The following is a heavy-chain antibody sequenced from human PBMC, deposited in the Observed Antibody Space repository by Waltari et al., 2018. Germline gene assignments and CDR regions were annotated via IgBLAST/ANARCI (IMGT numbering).Heavy chain of an antibody. J-gene: IGHJ4*02. D-gene: IGHD6-19*01. CDR3: ARQPHLPPGYSSGRFTQENYFDY. Sequence: QVQLQESGPGLVKPSETLSLTCTVSGGSISSYYWSWIRQPPGKGLEWIGYIYSSGSTNYNPSRKSRVTISVDTSKNQFSLKLSSVTAADTAVYYCARQPHLPPGYSSGRFTQENYFDYWGQGTLVTVSS. CDR2: IYSSGST. CDR1: GGSISSYY. V-gene: IGHV4-59*01.